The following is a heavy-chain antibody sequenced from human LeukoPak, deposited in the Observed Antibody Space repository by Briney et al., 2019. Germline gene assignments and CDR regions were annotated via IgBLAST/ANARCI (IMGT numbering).Heavy chain of an antibody. D-gene: IGHD3-3*01. CDR3: ARASWRFLEYHAFDI. CDR1: GFTFSDYY. Sequence: GGSLRLSCAASGFTFSDYYMSWIRQAPGKGLEWVSYISSSGSTIYYADSVKGRFTISRDNSKNTLYLQMNSLRAEDTAVYYCARASWRFLEYHAFDIWGQGTMVTVSS. J-gene: IGHJ3*02. CDR2: ISSSGSTI. V-gene: IGHV3-11*04.